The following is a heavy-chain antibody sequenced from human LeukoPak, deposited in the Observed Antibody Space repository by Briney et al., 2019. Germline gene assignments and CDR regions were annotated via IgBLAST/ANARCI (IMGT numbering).Heavy chain of an antibody. V-gene: IGHV4-59*01. Sequence: SETLSLTCTVSGGSINIYYWSWIRQPPGKGLEWIGYISYSGGTDYNPSLKSRVTISLDPSKNQFSLNLSSVTAADTAVYYCARGRRYFDYWGQGTLVTVSS. CDR3: ARGRRYFDY. J-gene: IGHJ4*02. CDR2: ISYSGGT. CDR1: GGSINIYY.